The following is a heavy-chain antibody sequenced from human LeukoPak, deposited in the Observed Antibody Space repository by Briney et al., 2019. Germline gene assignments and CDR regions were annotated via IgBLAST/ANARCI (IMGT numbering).Heavy chain of an antibody. CDR2: ISAKNGNT. CDR3: AKDSTYYYDSSGSFDY. V-gene: IGHV1-18*01. D-gene: IGHD3-22*01. CDR1: GYTFSTFG. Sequence: ASVKVSCKASGYTFSTFGITWVRQAPGQGLEWMGWISAKNGNTKYAQTFQDRVTMTLDTSTSTAYMDLRSLRSDDTAVYYCAKDSTYYYDSSGSFDYWGQGTLVTVSS. J-gene: IGHJ4*02.